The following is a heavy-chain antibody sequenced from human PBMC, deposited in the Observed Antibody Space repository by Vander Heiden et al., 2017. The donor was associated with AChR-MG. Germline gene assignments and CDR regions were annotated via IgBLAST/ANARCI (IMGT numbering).Heavy chain of an antibody. D-gene: IGHD3-3*02. CDR1: GFTFSTSV. CDR2: SNGGDGHT. CDR3: AKGGLSSMPNDY. Sequence: EVQLLQSGGGLVEPGGSLRLSCAASGFTFSTSVMSWVRQTARKGLQWVSASNGGDGHTYYADAVKGRFTISRDSSKNTLYLKMENMRAEDTAVYYCAKGGLSSMPNDYWGQGTLVTVSS. J-gene: IGHJ4*02. V-gene: IGHV3-23*01.